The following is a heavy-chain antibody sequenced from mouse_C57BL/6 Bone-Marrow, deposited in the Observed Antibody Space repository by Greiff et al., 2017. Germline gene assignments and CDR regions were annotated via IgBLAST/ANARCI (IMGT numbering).Heavy chain of an antibody. J-gene: IGHJ4*01. Sequence: EVQVVESGGGLVKPGGSLKLSCAASGFTFSDYGMHWVRQAPEKGLEWVAYISSGSSTIYYADTAKGRFTISRDNAKNTLFLQMTSLRSEDTAMYYCARDYYGSRYAMDYWGQGTSVTVSS. CDR2: ISSGSSTI. V-gene: IGHV5-17*01. CDR3: ARDYYGSRYAMDY. D-gene: IGHD1-1*01. CDR1: GFTFSDYG.